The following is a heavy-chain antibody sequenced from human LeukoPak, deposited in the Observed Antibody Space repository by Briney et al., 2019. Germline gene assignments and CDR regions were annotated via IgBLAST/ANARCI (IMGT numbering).Heavy chain of an antibody. Sequence: GGSLRLSCAASGFTFSSYSMNWVRQAPGKGLEWVSSISSSSSYIYYADSVKGRFTISRDNAKNSLYLQMNSLGAEDTAVYYCASASSSWAYYFDYWGQGTLVTVSS. CDR3: ASASSSWAYYFDY. J-gene: IGHJ4*02. V-gene: IGHV3-21*01. CDR2: ISSSSSYI. CDR1: GFTFSSYS. D-gene: IGHD6-13*01.